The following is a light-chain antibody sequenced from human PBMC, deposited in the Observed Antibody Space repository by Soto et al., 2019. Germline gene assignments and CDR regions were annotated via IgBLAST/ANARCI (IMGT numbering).Light chain of an antibody. Sequence: DIVMTQSPDSLAVSLGERATINCKSSQSVLYRSNNKNYLAWASTRESGVPDRFSGSGSGTDFTLTISSLQAEDVAVYYCQQYGSSLYTFGQGTKLEIK. V-gene: IGKV4-1*01. J-gene: IGKJ2*01. CDR1: QSVLYRSNNKNY. CDR3: QQYGSSLYT. CDR2: AS.